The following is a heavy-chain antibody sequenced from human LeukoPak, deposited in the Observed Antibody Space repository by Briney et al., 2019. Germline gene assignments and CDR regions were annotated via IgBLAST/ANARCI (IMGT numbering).Heavy chain of an antibody. V-gene: IGHV3-66*01. Sequence: GGSLRLSCAASGFTVSSNYMSWVRQAPGKGLEWVSVIYSGGSTYYADSVKGRFTISRDNSKNTLYLQMNSLRAEDTAVYYCARNSRRRSITPDAFDIWGQGTMVTVSS. CDR3: ARNSRRRSITPDAFDI. J-gene: IGHJ3*02. D-gene: IGHD3-10*01. CDR1: GFTVSSNY. CDR2: IYSGGST.